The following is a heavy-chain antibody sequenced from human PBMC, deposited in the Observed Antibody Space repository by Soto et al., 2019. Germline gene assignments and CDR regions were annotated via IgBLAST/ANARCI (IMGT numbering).Heavy chain of an antibody. CDR2: ISAYNGNT. V-gene: IGHV1-18*01. Sequence: QVQRVQSGAEVKKPGASVKVSCKASGYALTTYGISWVRQAPGQGLEWMGWISAYNGNTNYARNLQGRVTMTTDTSTNTAHMELRSLRSDDTADYYCARTTNNYDTLTGYYRPYDMDVWGQGTTVTVSS. CDR1: GYALTTYG. J-gene: IGHJ6*02. D-gene: IGHD3-9*01. CDR3: ARTTNNYDTLTGYYRPYDMDV.